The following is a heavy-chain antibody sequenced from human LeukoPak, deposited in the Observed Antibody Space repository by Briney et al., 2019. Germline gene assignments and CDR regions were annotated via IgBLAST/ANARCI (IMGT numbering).Heavy chain of an antibody. D-gene: IGHD3-16*01. Sequence: ASVKVSCKASGYTFTSYYMHWVRQAPGQGLEWMGIINPSGGSTSYAQKFQGRVTMTRDMSTSTVYMELSSLRSEDTAVYYCARDFGAQLERRNWFDPWGQETLVTVSS. CDR2: INPSGGST. V-gene: IGHV1-46*01. J-gene: IGHJ5*02. CDR1: GYTFTSYY. CDR3: ARDFGAQLERRNWFDP.